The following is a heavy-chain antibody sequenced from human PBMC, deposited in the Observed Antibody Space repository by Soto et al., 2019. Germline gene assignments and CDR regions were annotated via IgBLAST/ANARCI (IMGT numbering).Heavy chain of an antibody. V-gene: IGHV3-48*02. CDR3: AKGPHTNVGWPYYFES. D-gene: IGHD6-19*01. CDR1: GSSLADYP. CDR2: SSPRGDTI. Sequence: GGSLRLSCVASGSSLADYPMNWVRQTPGKGLEWISYSSPRGDTIYYADSVEGRFTISRDNARNSLSLHMSGLRDEDSALYYCAKGPHTNVGWPYYFESWGQGVPVTVSS. J-gene: IGHJ4*02.